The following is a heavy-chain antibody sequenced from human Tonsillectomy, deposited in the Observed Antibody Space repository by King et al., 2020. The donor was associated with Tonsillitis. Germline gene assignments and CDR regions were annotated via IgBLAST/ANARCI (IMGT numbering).Heavy chain of an antibody. V-gene: IGHV5-51*01. CDR1: GYSFTSYW. CDR2: IYPDDSDT. CDR3: ARHYCTNGICLSFDY. D-gene: IGHD2-8*01. J-gene: IGHJ4*02. Sequence: VQLVQSGAEVKKPGESLKISCKGSGYSFTSYWIGWVRQMPGKGLEWMGIIYPDDSDTRYGPSFQGHVTISADKSISTAYLQWSSLKASDTAMYYCARHYCTNGICLSFDYWGQGTLVTVSS.